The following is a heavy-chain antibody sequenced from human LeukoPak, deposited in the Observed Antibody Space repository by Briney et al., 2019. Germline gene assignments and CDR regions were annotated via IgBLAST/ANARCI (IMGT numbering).Heavy chain of an antibody. Sequence: PSETLSLTCTVSGGSISSYYWSWIRQPPGKGLEWIGYIYYSGSTYYNPSLKSRVTISVDTSKNQFSLKLSSVTAADTAVYYCARPTPWNYVGYWGQGTLVTVSS. CDR3: ARPTPWNYVGY. V-gene: IGHV4-59*04. D-gene: IGHD1-7*01. CDR1: GGSISSYY. J-gene: IGHJ4*02. CDR2: IYYSGST.